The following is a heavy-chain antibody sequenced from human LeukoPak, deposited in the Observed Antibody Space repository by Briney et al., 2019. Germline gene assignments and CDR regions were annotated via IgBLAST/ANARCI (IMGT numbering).Heavy chain of an antibody. CDR2: IYPGDSDT. D-gene: IGHD2-2*01. CDR3: ARLSNIVVVPAAPLGY. V-gene: IGHV5-51*01. Sequence: GESLKISCKGSGYSFTSYRIGWVRQMPGKGLEWMGIIYPGDSDTRYSPSFQGQVTISADKSISTAYLQWSSLKASDTAMYYCARLSNIVVVPAAPLGYWGQGTLVTVSS. CDR1: GYSFTSYR. J-gene: IGHJ4*02.